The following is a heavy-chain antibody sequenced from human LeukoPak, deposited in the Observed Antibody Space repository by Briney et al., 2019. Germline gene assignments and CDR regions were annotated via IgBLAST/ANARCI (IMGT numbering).Heavy chain of an antibody. CDR3: ARTTLERLSWVFDP. CDR1: GGSISSHY. J-gene: IGHJ5*02. D-gene: IGHD3-3*01. V-gene: IGHV4-59*11. CDR2: IYYSGST. Sequence: SETLSLTCTVSGGSISSHYWSWIRQPPGKGLEWIGYIYYSGSTNYNPSLKSRVTISVDTSKNQFSLKLSSVTAADTAVYYCARTTLERLSWVFDPWGQGTLVTVSS.